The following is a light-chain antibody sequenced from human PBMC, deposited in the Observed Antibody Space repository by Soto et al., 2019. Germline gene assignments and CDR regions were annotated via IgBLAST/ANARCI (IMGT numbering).Light chain of an antibody. CDR3: RSYAGSNNFV. CDR2: HVT. J-gene: IGLJ1*01. V-gene: IGLV2-8*01. Sequence: QSALTQPASVSGSPGQSITISCTGTSSDIGHYDYVSWYQQHPGKAPKLMIYHVTYRPSGVPDRFSGSKSGNTASLTVSGLQAEDEADYYCRSYAGSNNFVFGSGTNVTGL. CDR1: SSDIGHYDY.